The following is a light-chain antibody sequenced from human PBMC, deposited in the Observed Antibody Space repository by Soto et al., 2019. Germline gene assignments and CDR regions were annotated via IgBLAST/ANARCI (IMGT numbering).Light chain of an antibody. V-gene: IGKV3-20*01. CDR2: GAS. CDR1: QSVSSY. CDR3: QQYGSPWT. J-gene: IGKJ1*01. Sequence: EIVLTPSPATPFLSPGERAPLSCRASQSVSSYLAWYQQKPGQAPRLLIYGASSRATGIPDRFSGSGSGTDFTLTISRLEPEDFAVYYCQQYGSPWTFGQGTKVDIK.